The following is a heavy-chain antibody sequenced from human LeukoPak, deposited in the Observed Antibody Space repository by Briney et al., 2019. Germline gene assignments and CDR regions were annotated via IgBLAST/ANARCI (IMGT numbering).Heavy chain of an antibody. D-gene: IGHD3-16*01. CDR3: TTVHGAGPVNFDY. CDR2: IKSKTDGERS. Sequence: GGSLRLSCTASGFTFNTVWMTWVRQAPGKGLEWVGRIKSKTDGERSDYAAAVKGRFIISRGDSEDTLFLQMNSLKTEDTAVYYCTTVHGAGPVNFDYWGQGSLVTVSS. V-gene: IGHV3-15*01. J-gene: IGHJ4*02. CDR1: GFTFNTVW.